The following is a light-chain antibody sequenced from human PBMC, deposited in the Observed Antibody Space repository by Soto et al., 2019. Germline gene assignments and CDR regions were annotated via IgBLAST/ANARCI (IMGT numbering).Light chain of an antibody. J-gene: IGLJ2*01. CDR1: SSDVGDYNY. CDR3: SSYTSSSTPRVV. Sequence: QSALTQPASVSGSPGQSITISCTGTSSDVGDYNYVSWYQQHPGKAPKLMIYDANNRPSGVSNRFTGSKSGNTASLTISGLQAEDEADYYCSSYTSSSTPRVVFGGVTKLTVL. CDR2: DAN. V-gene: IGLV2-14*01.